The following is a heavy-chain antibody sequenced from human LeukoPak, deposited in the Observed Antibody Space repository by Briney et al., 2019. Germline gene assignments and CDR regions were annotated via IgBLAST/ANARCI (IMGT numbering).Heavy chain of an antibody. Sequence: GGSLRLSCAASGFTLGGYDIHWVRQAPGKGPEWVSSISSNSDTIAYAEPVKGRFTVSRDNTINSLYLQMDSLRVEDTALYYCLTSSFDHWGQGTLVTVSS. V-gene: IGHV3-9*01. CDR1: GFTLGGYD. CDR2: ISSNSDTI. J-gene: IGHJ4*02. CDR3: LTSSFDH.